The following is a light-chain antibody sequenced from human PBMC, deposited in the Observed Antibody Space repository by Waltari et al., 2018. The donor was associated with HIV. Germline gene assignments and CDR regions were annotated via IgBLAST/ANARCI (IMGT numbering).Light chain of an antibody. J-gene: IGKJ4*01. CDR1: HSIGDK. CDR2: SGS. V-gene: IGKV1D-12*01. CDR3: QQASSFPHT. Sequence: DIQVMQSPSSVSVSVGDNVSISCQAIHSIGDKLAWYQMKPGEAPKLLVYSGSKLQSGVPSRFAASVSGPHFSLTITGLQREDFATYFCQQASSFPHTFGGGT.